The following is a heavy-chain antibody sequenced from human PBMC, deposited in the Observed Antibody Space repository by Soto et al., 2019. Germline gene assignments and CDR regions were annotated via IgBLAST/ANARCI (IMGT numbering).Heavy chain of an antibody. CDR1: GGSISSSNYY. D-gene: IGHD3-22*01. CDR3: ARRLYYDSSGFEGGGMDV. V-gene: IGHV4-39*01. CDR2: IYYSGST. J-gene: IGHJ6*02. Sequence: PSENLSLPCTVSGGSISSSNYYWCWIRQPPGKGLEWIGSIYYSGSTYYNPSLKSRVTISVDTSKNQFSLKLSSVTAADTAVYYCARRLYYDSSGFEGGGMDVWGQGTTVT.